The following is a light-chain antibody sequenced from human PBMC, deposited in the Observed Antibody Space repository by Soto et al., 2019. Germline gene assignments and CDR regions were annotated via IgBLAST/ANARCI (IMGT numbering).Light chain of an antibody. V-gene: IGKV1-33*01. J-gene: IGKJ3*01. Sequence: DIQMTQSPSSLSASVGDRVTITCQASQDISNYLNWYQQKPGKAPKLLIYDESNLETGVPSRFSGSGSGTDFTFTISSLQPEDIATYYCQQYDNLPRVTFGPGTKVDIK. CDR2: DES. CDR1: QDISNY. CDR3: QQYDNLPRVT.